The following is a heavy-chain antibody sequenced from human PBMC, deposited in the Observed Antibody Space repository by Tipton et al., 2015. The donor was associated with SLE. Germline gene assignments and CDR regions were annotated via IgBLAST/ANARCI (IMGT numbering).Heavy chain of an antibody. CDR3: ARIPNSTSVGAFDI. D-gene: IGHD6-6*01. CDR2: IYHSGST. V-gene: IGHV4-39*07. Sequence: LRLSCTVSGGSISSSSYYWGWIRQPPGKGPEWIGTIYHSGSTYYNPSLKSRVTISVDTSKNQFSLKLSSVTAADTAVYYCARIPNSTSVGAFDIWGQGTMVTVSS. CDR1: GGSISSSSYY. J-gene: IGHJ3*02.